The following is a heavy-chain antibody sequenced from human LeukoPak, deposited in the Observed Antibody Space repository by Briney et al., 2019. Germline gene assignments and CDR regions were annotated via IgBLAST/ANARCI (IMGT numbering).Heavy chain of an antibody. Sequence: AGGSLRLSCAASGFTFSSYNMNWVRQAPGKGLEWVSSISSSGSYIHYADSVRGRFTISRDNAKNSLYLQMNSLRAEDTAVYYCARPDYGLAAAGTEDAFDIWGQGTMVTVSS. CDR3: ARPDYGLAAAGTEDAFDI. CDR2: ISSSGSYI. CDR1: GFTFSSYN. D-gene: IGHD6-13*01. J-gene: IGHJ3*02. V-gene: IGHV3-21*01.